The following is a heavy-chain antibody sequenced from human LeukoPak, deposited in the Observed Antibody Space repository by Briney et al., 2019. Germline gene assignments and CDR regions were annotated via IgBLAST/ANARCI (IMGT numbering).Heavy chain of an antibody. J-gene: IGHJ4*02. Sequence: SPTLSLTCAISGDSVSSNSAAWNWLRQSPSRGLEWLGRTYYRSKWYNDYAVSVKSRITINPDTSKNQFSLQLNSVTPEDTAVYYCAREEVPAALFDYWGQGTLVTVSS. CDR1: GDSVSSNSAA. CDR3: AREEVPAALFDY. D-gene: IGHD2-2*01. CDR2: TYYRSKWYN. V-gene: IGHV6-1*01.